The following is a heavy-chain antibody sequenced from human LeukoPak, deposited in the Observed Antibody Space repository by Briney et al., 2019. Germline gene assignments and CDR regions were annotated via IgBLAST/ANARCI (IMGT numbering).Heavy chain of an antibody. V-gene: IGHV1-18*01. CDR1: GYTLTQLA. CDR2: ISTYNGDT. J-gene: IGHJ4*02. Sequence: GASVKVSCKVSGYTLTQLAMHWVRQAPGQGLEWMGWISTYNGDTNYAQKLQGRVTMTTDTSTSTAYMELRSLRSDDTAVYYCAKDRWRDGSSSFDNWGQGTLVTVSS. CDR3: AKDRWRDGSSSFDN. D-gene: IGHD6-6*01.